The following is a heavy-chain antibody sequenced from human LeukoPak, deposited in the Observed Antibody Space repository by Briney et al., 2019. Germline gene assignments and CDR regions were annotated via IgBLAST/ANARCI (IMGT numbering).Heavy chain of an antibody. V-gene: IGHV1-2*02. J-gene: IGHJ3*02. Sequence: ASVKVSCKASGYTFTDYYIHWVRQAPGQGLEWMGWINPNSGGTKYARRFQGRVTMNRDASISTAYTELSSLRSDDTAVYYCARVVDGYNYGAFDIWGQGTVVTVSS. CDR2: INPNSGGT. CDR1: GYTFTDYY. CDR3: ARVVDGYNYGAFDI. D-gene: IGHD5-24*01.